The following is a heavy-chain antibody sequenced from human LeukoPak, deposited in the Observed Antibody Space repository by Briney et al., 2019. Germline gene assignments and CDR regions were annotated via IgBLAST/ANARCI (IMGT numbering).Heavy chain of an antibody. J-gene: IGHJ3*02. CDR1: GFTFSSYG. D-gene: IGHD3-9*01. V-gene: IGHV3-33*01. CDR2: IWYDGSNK. Sequence: PGRSLRLSCAASGFTFSSYGMHWVRQAPGKGLEWVAVIWYDGSNKYYADSVKGRFTISRDNSKNTLYLQMNSLRAEDTAVYYCARPRYFDWSLRDDAFDIWGQGTMVTVSS. CDR3: ARPRYFDWSLRDDAFDI.